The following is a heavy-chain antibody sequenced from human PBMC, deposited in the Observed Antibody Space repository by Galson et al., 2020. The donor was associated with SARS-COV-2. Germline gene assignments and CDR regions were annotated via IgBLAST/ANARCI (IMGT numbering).Heavy chain of an antibody. CDR3: ARAAYCRGYSCYKNDY. CDR2: ISNSGSTI. J-gene: IGHJ4*01. D-gene: IGHD2-15*01. Sequence: GGSLRLSCAASGFTFSNYEMTWVRQAPGKGLEWVSYISNSGSTIYYADSVKGRFTVSRDNATNSLYLRMNSLRAEDTAVYYCARAAYCRGYSCYKNDYWGRGTLVTVSS. V-gene: IGHV3-48*03. CDR1: GFTFSNYE.